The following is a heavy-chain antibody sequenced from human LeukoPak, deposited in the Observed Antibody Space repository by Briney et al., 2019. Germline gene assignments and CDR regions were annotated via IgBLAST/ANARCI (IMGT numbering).Heavy chain of an antibody. J-gene: IGHJ3*02. D-gene: IGHD6-19*01. V-gene: IGHV3-33*01. Sequence: PGRSLRLSCAASGFTFSSYGMHWVRQAPGKGLEWVAVIWYDGSNKYYADSVKGRFTISRDNSKNTLYLQMNSLGAEDTAVYYCASTIAVAAAAFDIWGQGTMVTVSS. CDR3: ASTIAVAAAAFDI. CDR1: GFTFSSYG. CDR2: IWYDGSNK.